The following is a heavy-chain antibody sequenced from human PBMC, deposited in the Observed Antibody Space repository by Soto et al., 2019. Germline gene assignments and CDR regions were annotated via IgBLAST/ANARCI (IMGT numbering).Heavy chain of an antibody. CDR3: VRDSSGMAPDGFDI. CDR1: GGSISGYH. V-gene: IGHV4-4*07. D-gene: IGHD3-22*01. CDR2: FYSSESI. Sequence: SETLSLTCNVSGGSISGYHWNWIRQPAGKGLEWIGRFYSSESINYNPSLKSRVTMSVETSRNLFSLQMRSVSAADTAVYYCVRDSSGMAPDGFDIWGQGTAVTVS. J-gene: IGHJ3*02.